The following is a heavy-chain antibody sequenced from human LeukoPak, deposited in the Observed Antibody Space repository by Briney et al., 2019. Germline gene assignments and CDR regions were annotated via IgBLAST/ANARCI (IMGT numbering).Heavy chain of an antibody. D-gene: IGHD1-26*01. V-gene: IGHV1-2*02. CDR3: ARASGSYWWFDS. CDR2: VNPNSGDT. J-gene: IGHJ5*01. Sequence: ASVKVSCKASGGTFSSYAISWVRQAPGQGLEWMGCVNPNSGDTNYAQKFQGSVTMTRDTSISTVYMELSRLRSDDTAVYYCARASGSYWWFDSWGQGTLVTVSS. CDR1: GGTFSSYA.